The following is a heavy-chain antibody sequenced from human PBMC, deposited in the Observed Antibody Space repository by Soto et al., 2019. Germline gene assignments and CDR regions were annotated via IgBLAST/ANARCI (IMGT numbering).Heavy chain of an antibody. J-gene: IGHJ4*02. CDR2: MNPNSGDT. D-gene: IGHD3-22*01. CDR1: GYTFTSYD. V-gene: IGHV1-8*01. CDR3: ARRFGGGSSGSNDY. Sequence: EASVKVSCKASGYTFTSYDINWVLQATGQGLEWMGWMNPNSGDTGYTQKFQGRVTMTRDTSISTAYMELSSLRSEDTAVYYCARRFGGGSSGSNDYWGQGTLVTVSS.